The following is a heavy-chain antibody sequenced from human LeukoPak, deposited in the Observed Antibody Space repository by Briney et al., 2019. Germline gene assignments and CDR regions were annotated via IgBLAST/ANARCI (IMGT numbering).Heavy chain of an antibody. D-gene: IGHD2-2*02. V-gene: IGHV3-30-3*01. CDR2: ISYDGSNK. CDR3: AKDFSTIVVVPAAIDTGFDY. J-gene: IGHJ4*02. CDR1: GFTFSSYA. Sequence: GRSLRLSCAASGFTFSSYAMHWVRQAPGKGLEWVAVISYDGSNKYYADSVKGRFTISRDNSKNTLYLQMNSLRAEDTAVYYCAKDFSTIVVVPAAIDTGFDYWGQGTLVTVSS.